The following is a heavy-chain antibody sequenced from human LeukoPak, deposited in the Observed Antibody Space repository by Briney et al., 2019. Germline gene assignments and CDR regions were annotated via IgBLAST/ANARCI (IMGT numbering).Heavy chain of an antibody. CDR1: GGSISSYY. V-gene: IGHV4-59*12. D-gene: IGHD5-12*01. Sequence: SETLSLTCTVSGGSISSYYWSWIRQPPGKGLEWIGYIYYSGSTNYNPSLKSRVTISVDTSKNQFSLKLSSVTAADTAVYYCARAPRHIVATISRGHPSWNDVEGKGSNWFDPWGQGTLVTVSS. J-gene: IGHJ5*02. CDR2: IYYSGST. CDR3: ARAPRHIVATISRGHPSWNDVEGKGSNWFDP.